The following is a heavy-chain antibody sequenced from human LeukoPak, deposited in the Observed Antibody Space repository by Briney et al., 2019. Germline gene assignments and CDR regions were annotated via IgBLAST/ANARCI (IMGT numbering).Heavy chain of an antibody. CDR2: IKSNTDGGTT. D-gene: IGHD5-18*01. J-gene: IGHJ4*02. CDR1: GFTFINAW. V-gene: IGHV3-15*01. Sequence: PGRSLRLSCAASGFTFINAWMSWVRQAPGKGLEWVGHIKSNTDGGTTDYAAPVKGRFTISRDDSKNTLYLQMSSLKTEDTAVYYCTTGTWIQLWLVDFWGQGTLVTVSS. CDR3: TTGTWIQLWLVDF.